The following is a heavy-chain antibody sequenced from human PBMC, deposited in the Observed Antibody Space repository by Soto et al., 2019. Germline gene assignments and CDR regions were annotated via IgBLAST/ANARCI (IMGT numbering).Heavy chain of an antibody. D-gene: IGHD2-15*01. J-gene: IGHJ4*02. CDR2: IYYSGST. V-gene: IGHV4-39*01. CDR1: GGSINSSSYY. Sequence: SETLSLTCTVSGGSINSSSYYWGWIRQPPGKGLEWIGNIYYSGSTYYTPSLKSRVTISVDTSKNQFSLKLSSVTAADTAVYYCARGRGYCSGDSCYSGVLGPSLWGQGTLVTVSS. CDR3: ARGRGYCSGDSCYSGVLGPSL.